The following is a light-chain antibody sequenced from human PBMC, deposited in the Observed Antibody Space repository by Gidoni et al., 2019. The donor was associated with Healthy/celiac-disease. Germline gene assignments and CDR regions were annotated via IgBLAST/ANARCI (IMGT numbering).Light chain of an antibody. V-gene: IGLV3-19*01. Sequence: SSELPQDPAVSVALGQTVRITCQGETLRSYYASWYQQKPGQAPVLVIYGKNNRPSGIPDRFSGSSSGNTASLTITGAQAEDGADYYCNSRDSSGDVVFGGGTKLTVL. J-gene: IGLJ2*01. CDR1: TLRSYY. CDR3: NSRDSSGDVV. CDR2: GKN.